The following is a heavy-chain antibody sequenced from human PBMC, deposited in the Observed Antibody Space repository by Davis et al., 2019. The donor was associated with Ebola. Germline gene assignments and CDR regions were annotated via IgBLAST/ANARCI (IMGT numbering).Heavy chain of an antibody. CDR1: GYTFTNYA. J-gene: IGHJ4*02. Sequence: AASVKVSCKAFGYTFTNYAMNWVRQAPGQGLEWMGWINTKTKKPTYAQGFTGRLVFSLDISVSTAYLQISSLKAEDTAMYYCARGGGIMGLYWGRGTLVTVSS. CDR2: INTKTKKP. CDR3: ARGGGIMGLY. V-gene: IGHV7-4-1*02. D-gene: IGHD2-8*01.